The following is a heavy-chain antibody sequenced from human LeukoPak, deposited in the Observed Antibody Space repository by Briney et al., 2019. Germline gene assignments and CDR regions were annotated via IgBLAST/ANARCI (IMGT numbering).Heavy chain of an antibody. Sequence: KPSETLSLTCAVSGYSISSGYYWSWIRQPPGKGLEWIGEINHSGSTNYNPSLKSRVTISVDTSKNQFSLKLSSVTAADTAVYYCARTTWGSYFRIGRALDYWGQGTLVTVSS. D-gene: IGHD3-16*01. CDR2: INHSGST. CDR1: GYSISSGYY. CDR3: ARTTWGSYFRIGRALDY. J-gene: IGHJ4*02. V-gene: IGHV4-34*01.